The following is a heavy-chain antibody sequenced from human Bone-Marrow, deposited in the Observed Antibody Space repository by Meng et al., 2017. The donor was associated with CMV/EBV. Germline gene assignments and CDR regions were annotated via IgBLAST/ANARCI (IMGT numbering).Heavy chain of an antibody. CDR3: ARESIAAAGVLDY. CDR2: IKQDGSEK. D-gene: IGHD6-13*01. V-gene: IGHV3-7*01. J-gene: IGHJ4*02. CDR1: GFTFSSYE. Sequence: GESLKISCAASGFTFSSYEMNWVRQAPGKGLEWVANIKQDGSEKYYVDSVKGRFTISRDNAKNSLYLQMNSLRAEDTAVYYCARESIAAAGVLDYWGQGTLVTVSS.